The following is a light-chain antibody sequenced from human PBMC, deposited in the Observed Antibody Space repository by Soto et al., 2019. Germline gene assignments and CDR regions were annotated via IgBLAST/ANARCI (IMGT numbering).Light chain of an antibody. Sequence: QSALTQPPSASGSPGQSVTISCTGTSSDVGGYNYVSWYQQHPGKAPKLMIYEVSKRPSGVPDRFSGSKSDNTASLTVSGLQAEHEADYYCSSYAGSNNFVVFGGGTKLTVL. CDR1: SSDVGGYNY. J-gene: IGLJ2*01. CDR2: EVS. V-gene: IGLV2-8*01. CDR3: SSYAGSNNFVV.